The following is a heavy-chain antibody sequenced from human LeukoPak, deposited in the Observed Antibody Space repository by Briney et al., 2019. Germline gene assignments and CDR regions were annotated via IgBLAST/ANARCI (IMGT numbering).Heavy chain of an antibody. CDR2: FDPEDGET. V-gene: IGHV1-24*01. Sequence: ASVKVSCKVSGYTLTELSMHWVRQAPGKGLEWMGGFDPEDGETIYAQKFQGRVTMTEDTSTDTAYMELSSLRSEDTAVYYCATRSSIVGAAGVDYWGQGTLVTVSS. CDR1: GYTLTELS. D-gene: IGHD1-26*01. J-gene: IGHJ4*02. CDR3: ATRSSIVGAAGVDY.